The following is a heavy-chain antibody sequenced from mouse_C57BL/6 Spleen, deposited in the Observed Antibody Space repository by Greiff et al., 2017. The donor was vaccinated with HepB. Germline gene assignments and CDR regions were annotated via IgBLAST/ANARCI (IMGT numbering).Heavy chain of an antibody. D-gene: IGHD3-1*01. Sequence: LQESGPELVKPGASVKISCKASGYAFSSSWMNWVKQRPGTGLEWIGRIYPGDGDTNYNGKFKGKATLTADKSSSTAYMQLSSLTSEDSAVYFCARRGWDGLYAMDYWGQGTSVTVSS. J-gene: IGHJ4*01. CDR3: ARRGWDGLYAMDY. CDR1: GYAFSSSW. CDR2: IYPGDGDT. V-gene: IGHV1-82*01.